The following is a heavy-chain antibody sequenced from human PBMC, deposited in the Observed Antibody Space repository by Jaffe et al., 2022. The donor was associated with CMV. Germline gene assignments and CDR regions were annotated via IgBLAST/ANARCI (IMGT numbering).Heavy chain of an antibody. CDR2: ISSSSSYT. CDR3: ASPQNKYSYDPWGAFDI. V-gene: IGHV3-11*06. D-gene: IGHD5-18*01. CDR1: GFTFSDYY. J-gene: IGHJ3*02. Sequence: QVQLVESGGGLVKPGGSLRLSCAASGFTFSDYYMSWIRQAPGKGLEWVSYISSSSSYTNYADSVKGRFTISRDNAKNSLYLQMNSLRAEDTAVYYCASPQNKYSYDPWGAFDIWGQGTMVTVSS.